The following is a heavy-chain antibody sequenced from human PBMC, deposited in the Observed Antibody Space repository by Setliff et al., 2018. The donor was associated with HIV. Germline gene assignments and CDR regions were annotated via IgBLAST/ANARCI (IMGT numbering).Heavy chain of an antibody. CDR3: ARSPQGGYFDY. Sequence: PGGSLRLSCAASGFTVSSNYMNWVRQAPGKGLEWVSIIYGGGTTYYADSVKGRYSISRDNSQNTLFLQMNSLRVEDTAVYHCARSPQGGYFDYWGQGTLVTVSS. J-gene: IGHJ4*03. CDR1: GFTVSSNY. CDR2: IYGGGTT. V-gene: IGHV3-53*01.